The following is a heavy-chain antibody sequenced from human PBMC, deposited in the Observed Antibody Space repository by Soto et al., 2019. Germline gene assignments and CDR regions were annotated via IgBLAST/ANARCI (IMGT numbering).Heavy chain of an antibody. D-gene: IGHD6-13*01. CDR2: ISSSSSYI. V-gene: IGHV3-21*01. Sequence: PGGSLRLSCAASGFTFSSYSMNWVRQAPGKGLEWVSSISSSSSYIYYADSVKGRFTISRDNAKNSLYLQMNSLRAEDTAVYYCARDPLYSSSWYSRSNWFDPWGQGTLVTVSS. CDR3: ARDPLYSSSWYSRSNWFDP. CDR1: GFTFSSYS. J-gene: IGHJ5*02.